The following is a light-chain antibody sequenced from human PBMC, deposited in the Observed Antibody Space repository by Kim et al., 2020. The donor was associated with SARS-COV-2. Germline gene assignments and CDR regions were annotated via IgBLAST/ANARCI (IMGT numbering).Light chain of an antibody. Sequence: EIVMTQSPATLSVSPGERATLSCRASQSVDSNLAWYQQKPGQVPRLLIFGASTRGTGIPARFSSSGFVTEFTLTINSLQSEDFAVYYCHQDYNCPPTFGGGNKV. J-gene: IGKJ4*01. V-gene: IGKV3-15*01. CDR3: HQDYNCPPT. CDR1: QSVDSN. CDR2: GAS.